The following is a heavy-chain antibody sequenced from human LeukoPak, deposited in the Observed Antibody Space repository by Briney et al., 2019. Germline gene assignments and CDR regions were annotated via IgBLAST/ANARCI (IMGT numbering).Heavy chain of an antibody. CDR2: IKQDGSEK. J-gene: IGHJ4*02. CDR3: ARSPYESDYVWGSYRSRNIFDY. V-gene: IGHV3-7*01. Sequence: GGSLRLSCAASGFTFSSYWMSWVRQAPGKGLEWVANIKQDGSEKYYVDSGKGRFTISRDNAKNSLYLQMNSLRAEDTAVYYCARSPYESDYVWGSYRSRNIFDYWGQGTLVTVSS. D-gene: IGHD3-16*02. CDR1: GFTFSSYW.